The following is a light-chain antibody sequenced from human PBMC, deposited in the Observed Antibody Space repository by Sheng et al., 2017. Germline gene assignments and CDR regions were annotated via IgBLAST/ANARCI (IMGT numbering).Light chain of an antibody. CDR1: QSITSSY. CDR3: QQYNNWYT. CDR2: GAS. Sequence: EIVLTQSPGTLSLSPGERATFSCRASQSITSSYLAWYQQKPGQAPRLLIYGASTRATGIPARFSGSGSGTEFTLTISSLQSEDFAVYYCQQYNNWYTFGQGTKLEI. J-gene: IGKJ2*01. V-gene: IGKV3-15*01.